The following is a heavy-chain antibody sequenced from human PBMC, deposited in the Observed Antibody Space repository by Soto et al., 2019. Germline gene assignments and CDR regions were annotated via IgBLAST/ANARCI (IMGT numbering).Heavy chain of an antibody. Sequence: QITLKESGPTLVKPTQPLTLTCTFSGFSLSTSGVGVGWIRQPPGKALEWLALIYWDDDKRYSPSLKSRLTITKDTSKNPVVLTMTNMDPVDTATYYCAFWRHDLDVWGKGTTVTVSS. CDR3: AFWRHDLDV. V-gene: IGHV2-5*02. CDR1: GFSLSTSGVG. J-gene: IGHJ6*04. D-gene: IGHD1-1*01. CDR2: IYWDDDK.